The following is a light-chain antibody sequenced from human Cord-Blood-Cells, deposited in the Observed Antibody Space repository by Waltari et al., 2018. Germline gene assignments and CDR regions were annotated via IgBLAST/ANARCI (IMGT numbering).Light chain of an antibody. Sequence: QSALTQPASVSGSPGQSITISCTGTSSDGGGYNYVSWYQQHPGKAPKLMIYDVSKPPSGVSTRFSGSKSGHPASLTISGLQAEDEADYYCSSYTSSSTRVFGGGTKLTVL. J-gene: IGLJ3*02. CDR1: SSDGGGYNY. V-gene: IGLV2-14*01. CDR2: DVS. CDR3: SSYTSSSTRV.